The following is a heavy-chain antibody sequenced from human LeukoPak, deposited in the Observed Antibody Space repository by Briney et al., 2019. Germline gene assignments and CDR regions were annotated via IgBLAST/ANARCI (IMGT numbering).Heavy chain of an antibody. J-gene: IGHJ4*02. CDR3: AREPPLDDFWSSYYIS. Sequence: GGSLRLSCAASGFTFSDYYMSWIRQAPGKGLEWVSYISSSGSTIYYADSVKGRFTISRDNAKNSLYLQMNSLRAEDTAVYYCAREPPLDDFWSSYYISWGQGTLVTVSS. V-gene: IGHV3-11*01. CDR2: ISSSGSTI. D-gene: IGHD3-3*01. CDR1: GFTFSDYY.